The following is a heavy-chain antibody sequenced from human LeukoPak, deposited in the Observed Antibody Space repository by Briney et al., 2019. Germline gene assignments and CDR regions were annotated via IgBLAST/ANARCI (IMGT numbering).Heavy chain of an antibody. Sequence: GGSLRLSCAASGFSFTNYGMAWVRQAPGKGLEWLSAINGIGASTYYADSVQGRFTISRDNSKNTLYLQMNSLRAEDTAVYFCAKDREGYYYSFAMDVWGQGTTVTVS. CDR3: AKDREGYYYSFAMDV. CDR1: GFSFTNYG. V-gene: IGHV3-23*01. J-gene: IGHJ6*02. CDR2: INGIGAST.